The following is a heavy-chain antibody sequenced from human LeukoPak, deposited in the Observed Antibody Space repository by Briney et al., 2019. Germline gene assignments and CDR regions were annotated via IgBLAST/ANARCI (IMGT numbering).Heavy chain of an antibody. CDR3: ARVGRPALGIGGLFDY. V-gene: IGHV4-38-2*01. CDR1: GYSISSGYY. D-gene: IGHD7-27*01. Sequence: NPSETLSLTCAVSGYSISSGYYWGWIRQPPGKGLEWIGRIYHSGSTYYNPSLKSRVTISVDTSKNQFSLKLSSVTAADTAVYYCARVGRPALGIGGLFDYWDQGTLVTVSS. CDR2: IYHSGST. J-gene: IGHJ4*02.